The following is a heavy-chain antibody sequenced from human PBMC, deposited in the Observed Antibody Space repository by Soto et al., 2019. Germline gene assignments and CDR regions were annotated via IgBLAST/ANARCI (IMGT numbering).Heavy chain of an antibody. J-gene: IGHJ4*02. CDR2: INPSGST. D-gene: IGHD3-10*01. CDR1: GGSFSGYY. Sequence: PSETLSLTCAVYGGSFSGYYWSWIRQPPGKGLEWIGEINPSGSTNYNPSLKSRVTISVDTSKNQFSLKLRSVTAADTAVYYCARGLAGRGDYWGQGTLVTVSS. CDR3: ARGLAGRGDY. V-gene: IGHV4-34*01.